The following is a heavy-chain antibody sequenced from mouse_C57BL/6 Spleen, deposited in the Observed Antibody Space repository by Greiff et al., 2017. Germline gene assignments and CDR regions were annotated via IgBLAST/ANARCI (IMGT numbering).Heavy chain of an antibody. CDR2: ISSGSSTI. V-gene: IGHV5-17*01. CDR3: ARVSYEYYFDY. J-gene: IGHJ2*01. D-gene: IGHD2-12*01. CDR1: GFTFSDYG. Sequence: DVKLVESGGGLVKPGGSLKLSCAASGFTFSDYGMHWVRQAPEKGLEWVAYISSGSSTIYYADTVKGRFTISRDNAKNTLFLQMTSLRSEDTAMYYCARVSYEYYFDYWGQGTTLTVS.